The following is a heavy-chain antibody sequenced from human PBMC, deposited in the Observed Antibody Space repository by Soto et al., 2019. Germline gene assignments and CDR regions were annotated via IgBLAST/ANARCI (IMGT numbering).Heavy chain of an antibody. D-gene: IGHD4-4*01. CDR1: GGTFSSYA. Sequence: SVKVSCKASGGTFSSYAISWVRQAPGQGLEWMGGIIPIFGTANYAQKFQGRVTITADESTSTAYMELSSLRSEDTAVYYCARDRGVATTGGNWFDPWGQGTLVPVSS. V-gene: IGHV1-69*13. J-gene: IGHJ5*02. CDR3: ARDRGVATTGGNWFDP. CDR2: IIPIFGTA.